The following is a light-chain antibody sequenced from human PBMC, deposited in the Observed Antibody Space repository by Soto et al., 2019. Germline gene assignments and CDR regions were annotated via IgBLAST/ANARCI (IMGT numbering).Light chain of an antibody. Sequence: ENVLTQSPGTLSLSPGERATIYCRASQSVSSSSLAWFQQKPGQAPRLLIYDASSRAAGIPDRFSGSGSGTDSTLTISRLEPEDFAVYYCQQSGTSPFTFGPGTKVDI. CDR1: QSVSSSS. J-gene: IGKJ3*01. CDR3: QQSGTSPFT. CDR2: DAS. V-gene: IGKV3-20*01.